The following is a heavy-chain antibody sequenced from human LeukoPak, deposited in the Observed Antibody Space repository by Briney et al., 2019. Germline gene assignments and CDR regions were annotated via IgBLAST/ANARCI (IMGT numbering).Heavy chain of an antibody. V-gene: IGHV3-11*04. CDR1: GFTFSDYY. Sequence: SGGSLRLSCAASGFTFSDYYMSWVRQAPGKGLEWDLYISRSGSTIYYADFVKGRFTISRDNSKNTLYLQMNSLRAEDTAVYCCARDSAGCTNGVCVPDYWGQGTLVTVSS. CDR2: ISRSGSTI. D-gene: IGHD2-8*01. J-gene: IGHJ4*02. CDR3: ARDSAGCTNGVCVPDY.